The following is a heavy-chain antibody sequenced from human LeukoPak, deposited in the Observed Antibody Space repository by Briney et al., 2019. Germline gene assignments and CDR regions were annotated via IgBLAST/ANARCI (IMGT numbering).Heavy chain of an antibody. Sequence: PGGSLRLSCAPSGFTFNNIWMNWVRQGPGRRLEWVATIKPDGSAKYYVDSVKGRFTISRDNSKNSLYLQMNSLRVEDTAVYYCARSSGDGGIDFDYWGQGAPVTVSS. CDR2: IKPDGSAK. CDR1: GFTFNNIW. V-gene: IGHV3-7*04. D-gene: IGHD4-23*01. J-gene: IGHJ4*02. CDR3: ARSSGDGGIDFDY.